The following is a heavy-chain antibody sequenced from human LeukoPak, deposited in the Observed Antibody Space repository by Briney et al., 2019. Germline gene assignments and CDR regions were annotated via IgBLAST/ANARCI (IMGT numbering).Heavy chain of an antibody. Sequence: ASVKVSCKASGYTFTSYGISRVRQAPGQGLEWMGWISAYNGNTNYAQKLQGRVTMTTDTSTSTAYMELRSLRSDDTAVYYCARERSYCSSTSCHNWFDPWGQGTLVTVYS. CDR2: ISAYNGNT. D-gene: IGHD2-2*01. V-gene: IGHV1-18*04. CDR3: ARERSYCSSTSCHNWFDP. J-gene: IGHJ5*02. CDR1: GYTFTSYG.